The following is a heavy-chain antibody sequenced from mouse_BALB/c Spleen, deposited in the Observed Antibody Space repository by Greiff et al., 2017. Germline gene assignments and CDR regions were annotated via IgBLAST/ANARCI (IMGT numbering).Heavy chain of an antibody. CDR2: IWSGGST. CDR3: ARNSLDGFYYYAMDY. D-gene: IGHD2-3*01. V-gene: IGHV2-2*02. J-gene: IGHJ4*01. CDR1: GFSLTSYG. Sequence: QVQLKESGPGLVQPSQSLSITCTVSGFSLTSYGVHWVRQSPGKGLEWLGVIWSGGSTDYNAAFISRLSISKDNSKSQVFFKMNSLQANDTAIYYCARNSLDGFYYYAMDYWGQGTSVTVSS.